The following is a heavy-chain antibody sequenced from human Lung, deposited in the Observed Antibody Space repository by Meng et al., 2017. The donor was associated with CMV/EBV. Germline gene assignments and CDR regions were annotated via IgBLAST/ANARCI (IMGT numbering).Heavy chain of an antibody. CDR3: TRVFGSGSQRYGGYYGMDV. CDR2: IYSGGTT. Sequence: GGSLRLSCAASDFTVSSNYMSWVRQAPGKGLEWVSLIYSGGTTYYADSVKGRFTISRDNSKNTLYLQMNSLRAEDTAVYYCTRVFGSGSQRYGGYYGMDVWGPWNXV. J-gene: IGHJ6*01. CDR1: DFTVSSNY. V-gene: IGHV3-53*01. D-gene: IGHD3-10*01.